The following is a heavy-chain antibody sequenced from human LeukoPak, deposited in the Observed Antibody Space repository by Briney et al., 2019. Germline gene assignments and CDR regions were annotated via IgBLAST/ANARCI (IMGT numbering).Heavy chain of an antibody. CDR1: GGSISSYY. V-gene: IGHV4-59*01. CDR2: IYYSGST. CDR3: ARLYYDYGDYRDIDY. D-gene: IGHD4-17*01. J-gene: IGHJ4*02. Sequence: SETLSLTCTVSGGSISSYYWSWIRQPPGKGLEWIGYIYYSGSTNYNPSLKSRVTISVDTSKNQFSLKLSSVTAADTAVYYCARLYYDYGDYRDIDYWGQGTLVTASS.